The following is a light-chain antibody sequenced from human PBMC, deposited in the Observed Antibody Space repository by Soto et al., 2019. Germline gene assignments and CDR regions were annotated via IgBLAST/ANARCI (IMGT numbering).Light chain of an antibody. V-gene: IGLV2-8*01. Sequence: QSVLTQPPSASGSPGQSVTISCTGTSSDVGGHNFVSWYQQHPGKAPKLMIYGVTTRPSGVPDRFSGSKSGYTASLTVSGLQAEDEADYYCSSYAGSSDLYVFGTGTKLTVL. J-gene: IGLJ1*01. CDR1: SSDVGGHNF. CDR2: GVT. CDR3: SSYAGSSDLYV.